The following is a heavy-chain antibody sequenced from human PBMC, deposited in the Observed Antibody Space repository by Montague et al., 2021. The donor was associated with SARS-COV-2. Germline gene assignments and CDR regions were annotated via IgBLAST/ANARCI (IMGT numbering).Heavy chain of an antibody. CDR2: IYYSGST. CDR1: GGSISSYY. CDR3: ARGSGWTGNAFDI. D-gene: IGHD6-19*01. J-gene: IGHJ3*02. V-gene: IGHV4-59*01. Sequence: SETLSLTCTVSGGSISSYYWSWIRQPPGKGLEWIGYIYYSGSTNYNPSLKSRVTISVDTSKNQFSLKLSSVTAADTAVYYCARGSGWTGNAFDIWGQGTMATVSS.